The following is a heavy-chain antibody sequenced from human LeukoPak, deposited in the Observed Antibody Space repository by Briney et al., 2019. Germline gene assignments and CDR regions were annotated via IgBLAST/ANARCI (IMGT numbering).Heavy chain of an antibody. J-gene: IGHJ5*02. D-gene: IGHD5-12*01. V-gene: IGHV1-2*04. CDR3: ARVATIGYNWFDP. CDR1: GYTFTGYY. CDR2: INPNSGGT. Sequence: ASVKVSCKASGYTFTGYYMHWVRQAPGQGLEWMGWINPNSGGTNYAQKFRGWVTMTRDTSISTAYMERSRLRSDDTAVYYCARVATIGYNWFDPWGQGTLVTVSS.